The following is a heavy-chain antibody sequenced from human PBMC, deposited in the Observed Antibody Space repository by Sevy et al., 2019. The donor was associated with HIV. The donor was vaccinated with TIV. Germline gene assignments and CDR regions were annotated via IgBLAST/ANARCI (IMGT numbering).Heavy chain of an antibody. V-gene: IGHV4-61*08. CDR3: ASLRITMVRGVIKPHSFDY. CDR1: GGSISSGDYF. J-gene: IGHJ4*02. D-gene: IGHD3-10*01. CDR2: IYYSGST. Sequence: SETLSLTCTVSGGSISSGDYFWIWIRQPPGKGLEWIGYIYYSGSTNYHPSLKSRVTISVDTSKNQFSLKLSSVTAADTAVYYCASLRITMVRGVIKPHSFDYWGQGTLVTVSS.